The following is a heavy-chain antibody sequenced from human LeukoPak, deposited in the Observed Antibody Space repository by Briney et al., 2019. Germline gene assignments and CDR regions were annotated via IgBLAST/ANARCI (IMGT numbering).Heavy chain of an antibody. D-gene: IGHD6-19*01. CDR2: FDPEDGET. CDR1: GYTLTELS. V-gene: IGHV1-24*01. CDR3: ATAKYSSGWYPAFDY. J-gene: IGHJ4*02. Sequence: GASVMVSCKVSGYTLTELSMHWVRQAPGKGLEWMGGFDPEDGETIYAQKFQGRVTMTEDTSTDTAYMELSSLRSEDTAVYYCATAKYSSGWYPAFDYWGQGTLVTVSS.